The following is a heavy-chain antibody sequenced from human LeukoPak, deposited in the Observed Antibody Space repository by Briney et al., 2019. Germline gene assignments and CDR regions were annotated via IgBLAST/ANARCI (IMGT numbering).Heavy chain of an antibody. J-gene: IGHJ1*01. Sequence: GGSLRLSCAASGFTFSSYRMNWVRQAPGKGLEWVSSISSSSSDIYDADSVKGRFTISRDNAKNSLYLQMNSLRADDTAVYYCARDRLTGTTDFQHWGQGTLVTVSS. D-gene: IGHD1-7*01. CDR2: ISSSSSDI. CDR3: ARDRLTGTTDFQH. CDR1: GFTFSSYR. V-gene: IGHV3-21*01.